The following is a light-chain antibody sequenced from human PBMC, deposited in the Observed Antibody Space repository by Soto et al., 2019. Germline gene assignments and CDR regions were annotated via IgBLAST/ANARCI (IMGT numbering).Light chain of an antibody. Sequence: EIVLTQSPGSLSLSPGERAALSCRASQTVSSSYLAWYQQKSGQAPRLLVYGASSRATGIPDRFSGSGSGTDFTLTISRLEPEDFAVYYCQQYGSSQITFGQGTRLEIK. CDR2: GAS. CDR1: QTVSSSY. V-gene: IGKV3-20*01. J-gene: IGKJ5*01. CDR3: QQYGSSQIT.